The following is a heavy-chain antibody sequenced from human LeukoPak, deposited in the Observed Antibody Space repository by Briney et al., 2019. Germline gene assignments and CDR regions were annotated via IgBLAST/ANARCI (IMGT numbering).Heavy chain of an antibody. CDR3: ARQLTSGSYGYYYYGMDV. D-gene: IGHD1-26*01. CDR1: GYTFTDYY. CDR2: INPTSGDR. J-gene: IGHJ6*02. V-gene: IGHV1-2*02. Sequence: GASVKVSCKASGYTFTDYYIHWVRQAPGQGLEWMAWINPTSGDRKSAQKFQGRVTMTWDTSIGTAYMELSRLRFDDTAVYYCARQLTSGSYGYYYYGMDVWGQGTTVTVSS.